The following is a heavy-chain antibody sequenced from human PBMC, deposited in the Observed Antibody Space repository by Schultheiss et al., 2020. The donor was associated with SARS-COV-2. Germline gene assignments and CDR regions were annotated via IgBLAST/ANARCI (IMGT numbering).Heavy chain of an antibody. CDR3: ARGRPTVTTPIDY. CDR1: GYTFTGYY. D-gene: IGHD4-17*01. V-gene: IGHV1-2*02. J-gene: IGHJ4*02. Sequence: ASVKVSCKASGYTFTGYYMHWVRQAPGQGLEWMGWINPNSGGTEFAQKFQGRVTMTRDTSISTAYMELSRLRSDDTAVYYCARGRPTVTTPIDYWGQGTLVTVSS. CDR2: INPNSGGT.